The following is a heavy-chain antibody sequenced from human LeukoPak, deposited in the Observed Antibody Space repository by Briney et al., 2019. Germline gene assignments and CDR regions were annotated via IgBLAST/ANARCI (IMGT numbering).Heavy chain of an antibody. V-gene: IGHV1-18*01. CDR3: ARDTVLRYFDCPHSDRYYYYYYMDV. J-gene: IGHJ6*03. Sequence: SSVKVSCKASGYTFTSYGISWVRQAPGQGLEWMGWIIAYNGNTNYAQKLQDRVTMTTDTSTSRAYMELRSLTSDDTAVYYCARDTVLRYFDCPHSDRYYYYYYMDVWGKGTTVTISS. D-gene: IGHD3-9*01. CDR2: IIAYNGNT. CDR1: GYTFTSYG.